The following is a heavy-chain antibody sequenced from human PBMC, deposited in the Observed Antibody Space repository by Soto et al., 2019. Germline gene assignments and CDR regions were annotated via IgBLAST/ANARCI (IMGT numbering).Heavy chain of an antibody. V-gene: IGHV5-51*01. CDR3: ARHKGYNWNYQDAFDI. D-gene: IGHD1-7*01. J-gene: IGHJ3*02. Sequence: GESLKISCKGSGYSFTSYWIGWVRQMPGKGLEWMGIIYPGDSDTRNSPSFQGQVTISADKPISTAYLQWSSLKASDTAMYYCARHKGYNWNYQDAFDIWGQGTMVTVSS. CDR1: GYSFTSYW. CDR2: IYPGDSDT.